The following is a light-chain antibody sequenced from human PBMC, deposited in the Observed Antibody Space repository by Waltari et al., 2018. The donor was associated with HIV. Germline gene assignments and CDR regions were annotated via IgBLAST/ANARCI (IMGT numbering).Light chain of an antibody. CDR2: EVS. Sequence: QSALTQPASVSGSPGPSITMPCHGTSRDVGGYNLVSWYQQHPGKAPKLMIYEVSKRPSGVSNRFSGSKSGNTASLTISGLQAEDEADYYCCAYAGSTTYVIFGGGTKLTVL. CDR3: CAYAGSTTYVI. V-gene: IGLV2-23*02. J-gene: IGLJ2*01. CDR1: SRDVGGYNL.